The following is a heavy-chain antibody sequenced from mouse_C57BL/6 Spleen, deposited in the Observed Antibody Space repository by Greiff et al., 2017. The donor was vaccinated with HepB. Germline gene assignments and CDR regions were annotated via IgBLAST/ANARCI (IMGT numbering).Heavy chain of an antibody. Sequence: DVKLVESEGGLVQPGSSMKLSCTASGFTFSDYYMAWVRQVPEKGLEWVANINYDGSSTYYLDSLKSRFIISRDNAKNILYLQMSSLKSEDTATYYCSRDLFYYGSSLLDYWGQGTTLTVSS. CDR1: GFTFSDYY. CDR2: INYDGSST. J-gene: IGHJ2*01. D-gene: IGHD1-1*01. CDR3: SRDLFYYGSSLLDY. V-gene: IGHV5-16*01.